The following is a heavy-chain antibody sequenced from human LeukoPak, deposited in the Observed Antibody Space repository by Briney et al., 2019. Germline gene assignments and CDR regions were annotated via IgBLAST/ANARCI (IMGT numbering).Heavy chain of an antibody. Sequence: GGSLRLSCAASEFTFSSYGMHWVRQAAGKGREWVALIWYDGSNKYYADSVKGRFAISRDNSKNTLYLQMNSLRAEDTAVYYCAREVQDAFDIWGQGTMVIVSS. CDR2: IWYDGSNK. CDR3: AREVQDAFDI. J-gene: IGHJ3*02. CDR1: EFTFSSYG. V-gene: IGHV3-33*01.